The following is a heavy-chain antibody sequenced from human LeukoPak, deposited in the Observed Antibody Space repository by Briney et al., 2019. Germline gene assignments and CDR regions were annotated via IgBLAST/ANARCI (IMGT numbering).Heavy chain of an antibody. D-gene: IGHD5-24*01. J-gene: IGHJ4*02. Sequence: ASVKVSCKASGYTFTGYYMHWVRQAPGQGLEWMGWINPNSGGTNYAQKFQGRVTMTRDTSISTAYMELSRLRSEDTAVYYCARVQRASRDGYNLGGFDYWGQGTLVTVSS. CDR3: ARVQRASRDGYNLGGFDY. CDR2: INPNSGGT. V-gene: IGHV1-2*02. CDR1: GYTFTGYY.